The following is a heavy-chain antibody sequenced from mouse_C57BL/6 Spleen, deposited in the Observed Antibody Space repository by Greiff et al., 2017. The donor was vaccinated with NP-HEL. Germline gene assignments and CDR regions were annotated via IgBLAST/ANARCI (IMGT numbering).Heavy chain of an antibody. CDR3: ARERIYYGSSYAMDY. V-gene: IGHV5-16*01. Sequence: EVKLMESEGGLVQPGSSMKLSCTASGFTFSDYYMAWVRQVPEKGLEWVANINYDGSSTYYLDSLKSRFIISRDNAKNILYLQMSSLKSEDTATYYCARERIYYGSSYAMDYWGQGTSVTVSS. CDR2: INYDGSST. CDR1: GFTFSDYY. D-gene: IGHD1-1*01. J-gene: IGHJ4*01.